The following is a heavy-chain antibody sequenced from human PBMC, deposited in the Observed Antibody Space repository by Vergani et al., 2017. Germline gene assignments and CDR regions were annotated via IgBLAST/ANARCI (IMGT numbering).Heavy chain of an antibody. CDR1: GGSISSHY. CDR2: IYYSGST. V-gene: IGHV4-59*11. J-gene: IGHJ4*02. CDR3: AKRDY. Sequence: QVQLQESGPGLVKPSETLSLTCTVSGGSISSHYWSWIRQPPGKGLEWIGYIYYSGSTNYNPSLKSRVTISVDTSKNQFSLKLSSVTAADTAVYYCAKRDYWGQGTLVTVSS.